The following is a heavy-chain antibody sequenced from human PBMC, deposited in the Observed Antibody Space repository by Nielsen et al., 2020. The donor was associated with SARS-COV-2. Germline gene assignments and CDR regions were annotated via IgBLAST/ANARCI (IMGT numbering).Heavy chain of an antibody. D-gene: IGHD1-26*01. Sequence: GGSLRLSCAASGFTFSSYSMNWVRQAPGKGLQWVSAISGSGRSIYYADSVKGRFTISRDNSRNTLDLQMNSLRDDDTAVYYCAKNGEEGAPYYDYWGQGTLVTVSS. CDR1: GFTFSSYS. CDR3: AKNGEEGAPYYDY. CDR2: ISGSGRSI. J-gene: IGHJ4*02. V-gene: IGHV3-23*01.